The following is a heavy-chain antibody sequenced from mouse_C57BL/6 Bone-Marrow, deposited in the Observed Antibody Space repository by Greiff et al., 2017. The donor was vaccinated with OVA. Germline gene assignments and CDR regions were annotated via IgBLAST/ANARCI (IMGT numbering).Heavy chain of an antibody. V-gene: IGHV1-64*01. CDR3: ARETVVAYYFDY. CDR1: GYTFTSYW. D-gene: IGHD1-1*01. CDR2: IHPNSGST. J-gene: IGHJ2*01. Sequence: QVQLQQPGAELVKPGASVKLSCKASGYTFTSYWMHWVKQRPGQGLEWIGMIHPNSGSTNYNEKFKSKATLTVDKSSSTAYMQLSSLTSEDSAVYYCARETVVAYYFDYWGQGTTLTVSS.